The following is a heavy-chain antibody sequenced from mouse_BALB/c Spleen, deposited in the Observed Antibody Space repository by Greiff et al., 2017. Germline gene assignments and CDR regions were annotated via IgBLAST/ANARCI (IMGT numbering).Heavy chain of an antibody. J-gene: IGHJ3*01. CDR3: ARESTARATWFAY. V-gene: IGHV2-6-7*01. CDR1: GFSLTGYG. Sequence: QVQLKESGPGLVAPSQSLSITCTVSGFSLTGYGVNWVRQPPGKGLEWLGMIWGDGSTDYNSALKSRLSISKDNSKSQVFLKMNSLQTDDTARYYCARESTARATWFAYWGQGTLVTVSA. CDR2: IWGDGST. D-gene: IGHD3-1*01.